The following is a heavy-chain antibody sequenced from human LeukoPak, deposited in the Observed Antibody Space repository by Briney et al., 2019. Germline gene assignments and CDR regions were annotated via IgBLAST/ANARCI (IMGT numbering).Heavy chain of an antibody. J-gene: IGHJ5*02. V-gene: IGHV4-4*07. D-gene: IGHD3-10*01. CDR1: GGSISSYY. CDR2: IYTSGST. CDR3: ARDRYYYDSGRPKFDP. Sequence: SETLSLTCTVPGGSISSYYWSWLRQPAGKGLEWIGRIYTSGSTKYNPSVKSRVTMSVDTSKNQFSLKLSSVTAADTAVYYCARDRYYYDSGRPKFDPWGQGTLVTVSS.